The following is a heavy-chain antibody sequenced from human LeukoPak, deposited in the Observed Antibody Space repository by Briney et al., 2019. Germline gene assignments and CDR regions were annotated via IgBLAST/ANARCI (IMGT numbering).Heavy chain of an antibody. Sequence: PGGSLRLSCAASGFTLDDYAMHWVRHAPGKGLEWVSGISWNSGSIGYADSVKGRFTISRDNAKNSLYLQMNSLRAEDTALYYCAKGSTAENDAFDIWGQGTMVTVSS. CDR3: AKGSTAENDAFDI. D-gene: IGHD5/OR15-5a*01. V-gene: IGHV3-9*01. CDR1: GFTLDDYA. J-gene: IGHJ3*02. CDR2: ISWNSGSI.